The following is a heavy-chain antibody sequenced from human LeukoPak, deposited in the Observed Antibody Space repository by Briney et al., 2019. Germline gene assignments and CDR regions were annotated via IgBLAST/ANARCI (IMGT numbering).Heavy chain of an antibody. D-gene: IGHD2-15*01. CDR2: INPNSGGT. V-gene: IGHV1-2*02. CDR3: ARLGYCSGSSCPTSYYNWFDP. Sequence: GASVKVSCKASGYTFTGYYMHWVRQAPGRGLEWMGWINPNSGGTNYAQKFQGRVTMTRDTSISTAYMELSRPRSDDTAVYYCARLGYCSGSSCPTSYYNWFDPWGQGTLVTVSS. CDR1: GYTFTGYY. J-gene: IGHJ5*02.